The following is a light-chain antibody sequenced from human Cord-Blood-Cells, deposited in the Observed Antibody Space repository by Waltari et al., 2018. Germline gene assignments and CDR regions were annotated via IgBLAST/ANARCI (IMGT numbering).Light chain of an antibody. CDR1: SSNIGAGSD. Sequence: QSVLTQPPSVSAAPGQRVTISCTGSSSNIGAGSDVHWYQQLPGTAPKLLIYGNSNRPSGVPDRFSGSKSGTSASLAITGLQAEDEADYYCQSYDSSLSGYVFGTGTKVTVL. CDR3: QSYDSSLSGYV. CDR2: GNS. J-gene: IGLJ1*01. V-gene: IGLV1-40*01.